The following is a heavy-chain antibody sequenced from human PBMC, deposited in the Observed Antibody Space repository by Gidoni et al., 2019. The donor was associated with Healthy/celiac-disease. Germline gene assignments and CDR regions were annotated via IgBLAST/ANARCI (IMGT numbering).Heavy chain of an antibody. CDR3: AIDYGDEDAFDI. CDR1: GGSISSYY. Sequence: QVQLQESGPGLVKPSETLSLTCTVSGGSISSYYWRWIRQPPGKGLEWIGYIYYSGSTNYNPSLKSRVTISVDTSKNQFSLKLSSVTAADTAVYYCAIDYGDEDAFDIWGQGTMVTVSS. CDR2: IYYSGST. V-gene: IGHV4-59*01. J-gene: IGHJ3*02. D-gene: IGHD4-17*01.